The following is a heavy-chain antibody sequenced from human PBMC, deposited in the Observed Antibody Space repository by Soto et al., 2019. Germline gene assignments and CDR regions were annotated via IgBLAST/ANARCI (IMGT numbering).Heavy chain of an antibody. J-gene: IGHJ3*02. V-gene: IGHV4-59*01. CDR1: GGSISSYY. D-gene: IGHD2-15*01. CDR3: ARGDVVVVAEDFDI. CDR2: IYYSGST. Sequence: LSLTCTVSGGSISSYYWSWIRQPPGKGLEWIGYIYYSGSTNYNPSLKSRVTISVDTSKNQFSLKLSSVTAADTAVYYCARGDVVVVAEDFDIWGQGTMVTVSS.